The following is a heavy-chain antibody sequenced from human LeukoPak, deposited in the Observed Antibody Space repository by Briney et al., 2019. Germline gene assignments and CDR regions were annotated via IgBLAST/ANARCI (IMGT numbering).Heavy chain of an antibody. Sequence: GASVKVSCKASGYTFTINEFNWVRQAPGQGLEWLGYISPDTGNTGYAQKFQGRVTMTRDTSISTAYMELSSLTSEDTAVYYCARGPRFDPWGQGTLVTVSS. V-gene: IGHV1-8*01. J-gene: IGHJ5*02. CDR2: ISPDTGNT. CDR1: GYTFTINE. CDR3: ARGPRFDP.